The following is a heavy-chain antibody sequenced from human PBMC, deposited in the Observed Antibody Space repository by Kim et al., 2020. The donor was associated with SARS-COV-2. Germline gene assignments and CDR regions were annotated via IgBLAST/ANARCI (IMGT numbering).Heavy chain of an antibody. CDR2: ISYDGRNK. Sequence: GGSLRLSCAASGFTFSSYGMHWVRQAPGKGLEWVAVISYDGRNKYYADSVKGRFTISRDNSKNTLYLQMNSLRAEDTAVYYCARDEFVGGSGSYADYWGQGTLVTVSS. J-gene: IGHJ4*02. V-gene: IGHV3-33*05. D-gene: IGHD3-10*01. CDR3: ARDEFVGGSGSYADY. CDR1: GFTFSSYG.